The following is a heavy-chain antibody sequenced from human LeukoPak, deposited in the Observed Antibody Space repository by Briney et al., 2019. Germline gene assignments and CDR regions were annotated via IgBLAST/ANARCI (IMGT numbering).Heavy chain of an antibody. Sequence: SETLSLTCAVYGGSFSGYYWSWIRQPPGKGLEWIGEINHSGSTNYNPSLKSRVTISVDTSKNQFSLKLSSVTAADTAVYYCARGSGEYGMDVWGKGTTVTVSS. CDR2: INHSGST. D-gene: IGHD1-26*01. J-gene: IGHJ6*04. CDR3: ARGSGEYGMDV. V-gene: IGHV4-34*01. CDR1: GGSFSGYY.